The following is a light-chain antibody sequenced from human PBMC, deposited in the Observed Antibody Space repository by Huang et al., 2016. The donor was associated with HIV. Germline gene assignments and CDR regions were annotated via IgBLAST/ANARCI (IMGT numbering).Light chain of an antibody. CDR2: GAS. J-gene: IGKJ2*01. Sequence: EIVMTQSPATLSVSPGERATLSCRASQSVSSNLAWYQQQPGQAPRLLIYGASPRATGIPARFSGSGSGTEFTLTISSLQSEDFAVYYCQQYNNWPFYTFGQGTKLEIK. CDR1: QSVSSN. V-gene: IGKV3-15*01. CDR3: QQYNNWPFYT.